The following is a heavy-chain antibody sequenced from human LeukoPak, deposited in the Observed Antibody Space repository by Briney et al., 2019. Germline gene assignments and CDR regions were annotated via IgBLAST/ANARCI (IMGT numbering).Heavy chain of an antibody. CDR1: GGSNSSYY. D-gene: IGHD5-24*01. CDR2: IYTSGST. CDR3: ARLRRDGYNYVFDAFDI. Sequence: SETLSLTRTVSGGSNSSYYWSWIRQPAGKGLEWIGRIYTSGSTNYNPSLKSRVTMSVDTSKNQFSLKLSSVTAADTAVYYCARLRRDGYNYVFDAFDIWGQGTMVTVSS. J-gene: IGHJ3*02. V-gene: IGHV4-4*07.